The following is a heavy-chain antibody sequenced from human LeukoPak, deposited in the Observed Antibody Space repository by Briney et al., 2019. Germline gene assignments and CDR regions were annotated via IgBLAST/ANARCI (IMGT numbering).Heavy chain of an antibody. Sequence: PGGSLRLSCAASGFSVTSNHMNWVRQAPEKGLEWVSIIYTGGTTHYADSLNDRFTISRDDSINTLYLQMNSLRAEDTAVYYCARDSGSYYFDYWGQGTLVTVSS. CDR2: IYTGGTT. CDR3: ARDSGSYYFDY. D-gene: IGHD6-6*01. CDR1: GFSVTSNH. J-gene: IGHJ4*02. V-gene: IGHV3-66*01.